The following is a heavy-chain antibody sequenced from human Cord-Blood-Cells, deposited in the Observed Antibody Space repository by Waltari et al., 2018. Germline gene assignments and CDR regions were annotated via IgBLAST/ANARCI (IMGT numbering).Heavy chain of an antibody. CDR2: ISWDGGST. D-gene: IGHD1-26*01. V-gene: IGHV3-43D*03. J-gene: IGHJ6*02. CDR3: AKDIGGATTYYYYGMDV. CDR1: GFTFDDYA. Sequence: EVQLVESGGVVVQPGGSLRLSCAASGFTFDDYAMHWVRPATGTGLEWVSLISWDGGSTYYADSVKGRFTISRDNSKNSLYLQMNSLRAEDTALYYCAKDIGGATTYYYYGMDVWGQGTTVTVSS.